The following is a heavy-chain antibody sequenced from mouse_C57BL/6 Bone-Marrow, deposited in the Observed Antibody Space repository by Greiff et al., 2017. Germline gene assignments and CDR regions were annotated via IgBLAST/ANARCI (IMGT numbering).Heavy chain of an antibody. CDR3: ASIYYDYGYAMDY. V-gene: IGHV3-3*01. J-gene: IGHJ4*01. CDR2: TFYSGIT. Sequence: EVMLVESGPSLVRPSQTLSLTCTVTGFSINSDCYWIWIRQFPGNKLEYIGYTFYSGITYYNPSLESRTYITRDTSKNQFSLKLSSVTTEDTATYYCASIYYDYGYAMDYWGQGTSVTVSS. D-gene: IGHD2-4*01. CDR1: GFSINSDCY.